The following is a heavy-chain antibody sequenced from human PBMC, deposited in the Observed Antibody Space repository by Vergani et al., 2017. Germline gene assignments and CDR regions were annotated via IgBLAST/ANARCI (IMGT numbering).Heavy chain of an antibody. V-gene: IGHV3-11*06. CDR1: GFTFSDYY. Sequence: VQLVESGGGLVKPGGSLRLSCAASGFTFSDYYMSWVRQAPGKGLEWVSSISSSSSYIYYADSVKGRFTISRDNAKNSLYLQMNSLRAEDTAVYYCARGSAPEDCSGGSCYLSPAPFDYGGQGTLVTVSS. J-gene: IGHJ4*02. CDR3: ARGSAPEDCSGGSCYLSPAPFDY. D-gene: IGHD2-15*01. CDR2: ISSSSSYI.